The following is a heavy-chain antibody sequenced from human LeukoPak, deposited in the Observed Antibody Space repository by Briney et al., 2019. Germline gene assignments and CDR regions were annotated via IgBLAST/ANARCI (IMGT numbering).Heavy chain of an antibody. D-gene: IGHD3-22*01. CDR3: ARGTTPYYYDSSGYPFDY. CDR2: IYPGDSDT. Sequence: GESLKISCQGSGYIFTSYWIGWVRQMPGKGLERMGIIYPGDSDTRYSPSFQGQVTISADTSISTAYLQWSSRKASDTAMYYCARGTTPYYYDSSGYPFDYWGQGTLVTVSS. J-gene: IGHJ4*02. V-gene: IGHV5-51*01. CDR1: GYIFTSYW.